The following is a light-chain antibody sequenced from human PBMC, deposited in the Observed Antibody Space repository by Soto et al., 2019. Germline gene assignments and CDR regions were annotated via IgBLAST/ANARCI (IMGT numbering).Light chain of an antibody. Sequence: EIVLTQSPGTLSLSPGERATLSCRASQSVSRSYLAWYQQKPGQAPRLLIYGASSRANGIPDRFSGSGSGTDFTLTISRLEPEDFAVYYCQQYGSSPPYTFGQGTKVEIK. CDR1: QSVSRSY. CDR2: GAS. V-gene: IGKV3-20*01. J-gene: IGKJ2*01. CDR3: QQYGSSPPYT.